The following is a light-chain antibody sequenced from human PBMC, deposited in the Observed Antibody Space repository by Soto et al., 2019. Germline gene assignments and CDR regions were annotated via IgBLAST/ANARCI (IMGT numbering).Light chain of an antibody. Sequence: DIVMTQSPDSLAVSLGERATINCKSSQSVLYSSNNKNYLAWYQQKPGQPPKLLIYWASTRESGVSDRFSGTGSGTDFTLTIRSLEAEDLAVYYFLQCYRTPWPFVQGTKVEIK. J-gene: IGKJ1*01. CDR1: QSVLYSSNNKNY. V-gene: IGKV4-1*01. CDR3: LQCYRTPWP. CDR2: WAS.